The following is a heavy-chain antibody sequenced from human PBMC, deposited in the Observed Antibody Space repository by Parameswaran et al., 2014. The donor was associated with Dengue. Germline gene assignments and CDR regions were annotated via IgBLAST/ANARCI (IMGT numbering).Heavy chain of an antibody. CDR1: GFTVSSNY. CDR3: ARRIYSSSSYGMDV. D-gene: IGHD6-6*01. V-gene: IGHV3-53*04. CDR2: IYSGGST. J-gene: IGHJ6*02. Sequence: GSLRLSCAASGFTVSSNYMSWVRQAPGKGLEWVSVIYSGGSTYYADSVKGRFTISRHNSKNTLYLQMNSLRAEDTAVYYCARRIYSSSSYGMDVWGQGTTVTVSS.